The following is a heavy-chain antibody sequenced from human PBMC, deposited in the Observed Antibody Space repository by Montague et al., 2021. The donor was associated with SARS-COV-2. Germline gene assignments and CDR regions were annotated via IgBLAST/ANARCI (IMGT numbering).Heavy chain of an antibody. Sequence: SDTLSLTCAVYGGSFSTYYWAWIRQSPGKGLEWIGEINHSGSTNYNPSLKSRVTIAVDTSKNQVSLKLTSVTAADTAVFYCARSTVTDSPFGFSNKLRSRYNGVDVWGQGTTVTVSS. V-gene: IGHV4-34*01. CDR2: INHSGST. J-gene: IGHJ6*02. D-gene: IGHD4-17*01. CDR3: ARSTVTDSPFGFSNKLRSRYNGVDV. CDR1: GGSFSTYY.